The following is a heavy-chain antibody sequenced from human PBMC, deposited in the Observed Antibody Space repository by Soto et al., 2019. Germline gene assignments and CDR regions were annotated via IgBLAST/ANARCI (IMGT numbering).Heavy chain of an antibody. CDR1: GYTFTSYD. Sequence: QVQLVQSGAEVKKPGASVKVSCKASGYTFTSYDINWVRQATGQGLEWMGWMNPNSGNTGYAQKFQGRVTMTTNNSTSTAYIELTSLRSEDTAVYYCARGRPSYYDFWSCYPYYYYYMDVWGKGTTVTVSS. CDR2: MNPNSGNT. D-gene: IGHD3-3*01. J-gene: IGHJ6*03. V-gene: IGHV1-8*01. CDR3: ARGRPSYYDFWSCYPYYYYYMDV.